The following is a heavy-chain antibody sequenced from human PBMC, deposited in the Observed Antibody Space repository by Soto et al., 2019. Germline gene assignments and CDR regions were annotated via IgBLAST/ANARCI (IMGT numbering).Heavy chain of an antibody. CDR2: IIPVLATT. Sequence: GASVKVSCKASAGTFPHYALSWVRQAPGQGLEWIGGIIPVLATTTYAQKFQGRVSIIADESTNTVYMELSSLRSEDTAVYYCACNWGNYLKNWIDTWGQGTLVTVSS. CDR3: ACNWGNYLKNWIDT. V-gene: IGHV1-69*13. CDR1: AGTFPHYA. D-gene: IGHD3-16*01. J-gene: IGHJ5*02.